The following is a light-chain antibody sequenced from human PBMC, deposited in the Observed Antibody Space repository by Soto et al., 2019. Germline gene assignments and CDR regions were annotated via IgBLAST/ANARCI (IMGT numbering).Light chain of an antibody. CDR1: STDVGGYSY. Sequence: QSALTQPASVSGSPGQSITISCTGISTDVGGYSYVSWYQQHPGKAPKLMISDVSNRPSGVSNRFSASKSGNTASLTISGLQAEDEADYYCISYTTTTTLVVFGGGTKLTVL. J-gene: IGLJ3*02. CDR3: ISYTTTTTLVV. CDR2: DVS. V-gene: IGLV2-14*01.